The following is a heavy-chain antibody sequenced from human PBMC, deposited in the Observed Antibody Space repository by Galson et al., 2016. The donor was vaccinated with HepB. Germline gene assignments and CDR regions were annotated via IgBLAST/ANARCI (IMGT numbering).Heavy chain of an antibody. Sequence: SETLSLTCTVSDGSISSSSFSWGWIRQPPGKGLEWIGTAYRGKTYYNSSLEGRVTISVDTSKNQFSLRLTSVTAADTAVYYCTRHSSLGAFRYFGIFGSWGQGMLVTVSS. CDR3: TRHSSLGAFRYFGIFGS. J-gene: IGHJ4*02. CDR1: DGSISSSSFS. V-gene: IGHV4-39*01. CDR2: AYRGKT. D-gene: IGHD3-9*01.